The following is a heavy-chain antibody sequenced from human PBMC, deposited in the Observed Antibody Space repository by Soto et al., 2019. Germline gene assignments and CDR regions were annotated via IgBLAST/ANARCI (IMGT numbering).Heavy chain of an antibody. CDR3: ANIGYSSGWSEVDYYYYGMDV. CDR1: GFTFSSYW. CDR2: IKQDGSEK. J-gene: IGHJ6*02. Sequence: GGSLRLSCVASGFTFSSYWMSWVRQAPGKGLEWVANIKQDGSEKYYVDSVKGRFTLSRDNAKNSLYLQMNSLRAEDTAVYYCANIGYSSGWSEVDYYYYGMDVWGQGTTVTVSS. D-gene: IGHD6-19*01. V-gene: IGHV3-7*01.